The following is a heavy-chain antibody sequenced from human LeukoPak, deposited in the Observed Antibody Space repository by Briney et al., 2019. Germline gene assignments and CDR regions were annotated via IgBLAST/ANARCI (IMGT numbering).Heavy chain of an antibody. CDR1: GYTFTDYH. CDR2: INLNSGGA. V-gene: IGHV1-2*02. Sequence: ASVRVSCKASGYTFTDYHIHWVRQAPGQGLERMGWINLNSGGANYEQKFQGSLTVTRETSISTVYMELSNLKSDDTAVYYCARDQFRAAGMDEKKFDYWGQGTLVTVSS. CDR3: ARDQFRAAGMDEKKFDY. D-gene: IGHD6-13*01. J-gene: IGHJ4*02.